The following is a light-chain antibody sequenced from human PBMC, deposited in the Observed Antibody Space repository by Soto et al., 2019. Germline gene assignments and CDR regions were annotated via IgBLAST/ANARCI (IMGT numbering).Light chain of an antibody. Sequence: QLVLTQSPSASASLGASVKLTCTLSTGHSHYAVAWHQQQAEKGPRFLMKLNNDGSHYRGDGIPDRFSGSSSGTERYLTISSLQSDDEADYFCQTWGTGINWVFGAGTQLTVL. J-gene: IGLJ7*01. V-gene: IGLV4-69*01. CDR1: TGHSHYA. CDR2: LNNDGSH. CDR3: QTWGTGINWV.